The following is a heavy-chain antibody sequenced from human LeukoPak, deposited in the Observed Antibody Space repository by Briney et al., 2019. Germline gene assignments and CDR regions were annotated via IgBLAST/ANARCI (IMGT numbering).Heavy chain of an antibody. D-gene: IGHD3-22*01. J-gene: IGHJ4*02. CDR3: ARGPYYYDISGSPRGDY. Sequence: GGSLRLSCAASGFTFSSYGMHWVRQAPGKGLEWVAVIWYDGSNKYYADSVKGRFTISRDNSKNTLYLQMNSLRAEDTAVYYCARGPYYYDISGSPRGDYWGQGTLVTVSS. V-gene: IGHV3-33*01. CDR1: GFTFSSYG. CDR2: IWYDGSNK.